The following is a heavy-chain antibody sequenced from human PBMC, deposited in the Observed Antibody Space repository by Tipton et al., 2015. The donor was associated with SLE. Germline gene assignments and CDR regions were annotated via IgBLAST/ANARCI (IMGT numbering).Heavy chain of an antibody. J-gene: IGHJ5*02. CDR3: ANGDDSVWGSYRHPLS. Sequence: PGLVKPSGTLSLTCVVSGGSISSNKWWNWVRQPPGKGLEWIGQIYHTGTTYYNPSLKSRVTISVDRSKNQFSLQLNSVTAADTAVYYCANGDDSVWGSYRHPLSWGQGTLVTVSS. CDR1: GGSISSNKW. D-gene: IGHD3-16*02. CDR2: IYHTGTT. V-gene: IGHV4-4*02.